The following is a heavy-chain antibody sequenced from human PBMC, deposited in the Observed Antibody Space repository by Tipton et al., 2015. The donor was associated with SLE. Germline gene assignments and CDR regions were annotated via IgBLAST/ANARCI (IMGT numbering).Heavy chain of an antibody. V-gene: IGHV4-61*02. CDR3: ARGYCSSTSCYTEADWYFDL. CDR2: IYTSGST. CDR1: GGSISSGSYY. J-gene: IGHJ2*01. D-gene: IGHD2-2*02. Sequence: TLSPTCTVSGGSISSGSYYWSWIRQPAGKGLEWIGRIYTSGSTNYNPSLKSRVTISVDTSKNQFSLKLSSVTAADTAVYYCARGYCSSTSCYTEADWYFDLWGRGTLVTVSS.